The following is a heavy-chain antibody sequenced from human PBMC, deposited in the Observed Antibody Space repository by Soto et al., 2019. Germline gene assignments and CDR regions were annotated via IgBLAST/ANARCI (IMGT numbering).Heavy chain of an antibody. CDR2: IKQDGSGK. CDR3: ARDRTVTNLHSPYYYYYYYMDV. Sequence: GGSLRLSCAASGFTFSSYWMSWVRQAPGKGLEWVANIKQDGSGKYYVDSVKGRFTISRDNAKNSLYLQMNSLRAEDTAVYYCARDRTVTNLHSPYYYYYYYMDVWGKGTTVTVSS. J-gene: IGHJ6*03. CDR1: GFTFSSYW. D-gene: IGHD4-4*01. V-gene: IGHV3-7*01.